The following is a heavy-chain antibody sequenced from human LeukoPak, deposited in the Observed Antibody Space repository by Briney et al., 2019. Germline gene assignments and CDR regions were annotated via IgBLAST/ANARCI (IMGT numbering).Heavy chain of an antibody. CDR3: ARDLGSSGPEGL. Sequence: PSETLSLTCAVYGGSFSGYYWSWIRQPPGKGLEWIGEINHSGSTNYNPSLKSRVTISVDTSKNQFSLKLNSVTAADTAVYYCARDLGSSGPEGLWGQGTLVTVSS. D-gene: IGHD3-22*01. J-gene: IGHJ4*02. CDR1: GGSFSGYY. V-gene: IGHV4-34*01. CDR2: INHSGST.